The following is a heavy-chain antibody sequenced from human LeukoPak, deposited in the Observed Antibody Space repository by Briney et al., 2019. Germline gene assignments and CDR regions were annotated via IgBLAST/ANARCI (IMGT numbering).Heavy chain of an antibody. J-gene: IGHJ4*02. Sequence: GGSLRLSCAASGFTFSNYAMTWVRQAPGKGLEWVSAISGNGGSTYYADSVKGRFTISRDNSKTTVYLRMDSLRGEDTAVYYCAKGYLREIIITYDYWGQGTLVTVSS. V-gene: IGHV3-23*01. CDR1: GFTFSNYA. CDR2: ISGNGGST. D-gene: IGHD3-10*01. CDR3: AKGYLREIIITYDY.